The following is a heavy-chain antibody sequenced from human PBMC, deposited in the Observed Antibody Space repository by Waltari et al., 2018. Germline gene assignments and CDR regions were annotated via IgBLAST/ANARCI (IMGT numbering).Heavy chain of an antibody. CDR3: ARLWWTGNGFDP. V-gene: IGHV2-5*02. D-gene: IGHD2-21*01. Sequence: QITLKESGPRLVAPTQTLTLTCSLSGFSISASGVGVGWFRQPPGKALEWLALIYWDDPRRYRPSLKSRLTITKDTSENQVVLSMANMGPVDTATYFCARLWWTGNGFDPWGPGTLVTVS. CDR2: IYWDDPR. J-gene: IGHJ5*02. CDR1: GFSISASGVG.